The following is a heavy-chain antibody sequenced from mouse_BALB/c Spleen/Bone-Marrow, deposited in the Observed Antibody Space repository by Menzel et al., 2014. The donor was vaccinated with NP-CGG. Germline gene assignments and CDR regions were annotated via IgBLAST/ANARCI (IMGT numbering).Heavy chain of an antibody. J-gene: IGHJ1*01. D-gene: IGHD2-3*01. CDR1: GYTFTSYV. V-gene: IGHV1-14*01. Sequence: EVQLQQSGPELVKPGASVKMSCKASGYTFTSYVMHWVKRKPGQGLEWIGYINPYNDGTKYNEKFEDKAALTSDKSSSTAYMELISLTSEDSAVYYCARTPIYDGYYWFFDVWGAGTTVTVSS. CDR2: INPYNDGT. CDR3: ARTPIYDGYYWFFDV.